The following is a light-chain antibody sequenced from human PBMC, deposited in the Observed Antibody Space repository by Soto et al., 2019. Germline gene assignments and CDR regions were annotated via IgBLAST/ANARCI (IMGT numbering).Light chain of an antibody. CDR2: DAS. J-gene: IGKJ1*01. CDR3: RRYNSYPET. Sequence: DIQMTQSPSTLSASVGDRVTITCRASQSFSSWLAWYQQKPGKAPKLLIYDASNLESGVPSRFSGSASGTEFTLTISSLQPDDFATYYCRRYNSYPETFGQGTKVEIK. CDR1: QSFSSW. V-gene: IGKV1-5*01.